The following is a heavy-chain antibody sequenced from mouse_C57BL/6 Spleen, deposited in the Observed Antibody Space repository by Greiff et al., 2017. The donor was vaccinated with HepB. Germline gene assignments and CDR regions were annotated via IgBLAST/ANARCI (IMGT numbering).Heavy chain of an antibody. D-gene: IGHD2-5*01. V-gene: IGHV1-80*01. CDR1: GYAFSSYW. CDR3: ARDLYSNYGDWYFDV. J-gene: IGHJ1*03. CDR2: IYPGDGDT. Sequence: QVQLKQSGAELVKPGASVKISCKASGYAFSSYWMNWVKQRPGKGLEWIGQIYPGDGDTNYNGKFKGKATLTADKSSSTAYMQLSSLTSEDSAVYFCARDLYSNYGDWYFDVWGTGTTVTVSS.